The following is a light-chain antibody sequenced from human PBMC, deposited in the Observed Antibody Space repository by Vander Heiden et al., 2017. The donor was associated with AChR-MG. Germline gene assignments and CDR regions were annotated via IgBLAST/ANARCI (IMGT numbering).Light chain of an antibody. CDR2: EVS. CDR3: SSYTSSSTL. CDR1: SSDVGGTKY. J-gene: IGLJ2*01. Sequence: QSALTQPAPASASPAQSTTISCTGSSSDVGGTKYVSWYYQHPGDAPKLLIYEVSNRPSGVSNRFSGSKSGNTASLTTAGLQAEDAADYYCSSYTSSSTLFGGGTKLTVL. V-gene: IGLV2-14*01.